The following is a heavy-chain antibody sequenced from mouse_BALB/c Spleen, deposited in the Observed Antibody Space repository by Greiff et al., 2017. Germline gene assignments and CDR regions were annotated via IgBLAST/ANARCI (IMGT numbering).Heavy chain of an antibody. V-gene: IGHV1-69*02. CDR3: TRWLLHYFDV. D-gene: IGHD2-3*01. J-gene: IGHJ1*01. Sequence: QVQLQQPGAELVRPGASVKLSCKASGYTFTSYWINWVKQRPGQGLEWIGNIYPSDSYTNYNQKFKDKATLTVDKSSSTAYMQLSSPTSEDSAVYYCTRWLLHYFDVWGAGTTVTVSS. CDR1: GYTFTSYW. CDR2: IYPSDSYT.